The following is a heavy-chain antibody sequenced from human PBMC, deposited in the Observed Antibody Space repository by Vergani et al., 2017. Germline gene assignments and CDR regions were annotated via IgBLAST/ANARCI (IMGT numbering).Heavy chain of an antibody. CDR2: IRNRADGGTT. D-gene: IGHD5-18*01. CDR3: SRGRGYSFGYSDY. Sequence: EVQLVESGGGLVPPGRSLRLSCAASGFSFGDYAMTWVRQAPGKGLEWVAFIRNRADGGTTEYAESVKGRFTISREDSKRLAYLQLSGLKTEDTAVYFCSRGRGYSFGYSDYWGQGTLVTVSS. CDR1: GFSFGDYA. V-gene: IGHV3-49*04. J-gene: IGHJ4*02.